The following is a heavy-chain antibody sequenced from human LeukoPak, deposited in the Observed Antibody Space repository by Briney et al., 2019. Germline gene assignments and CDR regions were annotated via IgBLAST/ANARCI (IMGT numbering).Heavy chain of an antibody. CDR3: ATYYYDSSGYFLPFDY. CDR1: GFTFSSYA. D-gene: IGHD3-22*01. CDR2: ISGSGGST. Sequence: PGGSLRLSCAAPGFTFSSYAMSWVRQAPGKGLDLVSAISGSGGSTYYADSVKGRFTISRDNSKNTLYLQMNSLRAEDTAVYYCATYYYDSSGYFLPFDYWGQGTLVTVSS. J-gene: IGHJ4*02. V-gene: IGHV3-23*01.